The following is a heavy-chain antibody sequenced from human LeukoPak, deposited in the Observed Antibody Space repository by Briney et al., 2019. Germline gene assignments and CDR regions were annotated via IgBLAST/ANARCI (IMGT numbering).Heavy chain of an antibody. CDR3: ARDRVAAAGLLDY. CDR1: GYTFTVYY. D-gene: IGHD6-13*01. J-gene: IGHJ4*02. Sequence: ASVKVSCKASGYTFTVYYMHWVRQAPGQGLEWMGWINPNSGGTNYAQKFQGRVTMTRDTSISTAYMELSRLGSDDTAVYYCARDRVAAAGLLDYWGQGTLVTVSS. CDR2: INPNSGGT. V-gene: IGHV1-2*02.